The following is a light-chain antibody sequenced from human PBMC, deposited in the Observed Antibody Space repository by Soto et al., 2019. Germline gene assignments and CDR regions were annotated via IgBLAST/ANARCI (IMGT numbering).Light chain of an antibody. J-gene: IGKJ1*01. V-gene: IGKV3-20*01. CDR1: QSVSSNY. Sequence: IVLTQSPGTLALSPGERGARSCRASQSVSSNYVAWYQQKPVQAPRLLISGASNRTTGTPDRFRGSESGTDFTLTITALDPEVFAVHGSHKYGSATCTLDQGTKVDIK. CDR2: GAS. CDR3: HKYGSATCT.